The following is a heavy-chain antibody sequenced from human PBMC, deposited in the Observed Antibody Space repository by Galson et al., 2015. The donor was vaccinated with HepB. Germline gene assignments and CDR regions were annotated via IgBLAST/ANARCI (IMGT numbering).Heavy chain of an antibody. J-gene: IGHJ4*02. CDR1: GGSSSDYY. V-gene: IGHV4-34*01. CDR3: ARGPASVVYDYVWGSSRQPLYYLDS. CDR2: INHSGST. D-gene: IGHD3-16*02. Sequence: ETLSLTCAVYGGSSSDYYWSWIRQPPGKGLEWIGEINHSGSTNDNPSLKSRITISVDTSKNQFSLKLTSVTAADAAVYYCARGPASVVYDYVWGSSRQPLYYLDSWGQGTLLTVSS.